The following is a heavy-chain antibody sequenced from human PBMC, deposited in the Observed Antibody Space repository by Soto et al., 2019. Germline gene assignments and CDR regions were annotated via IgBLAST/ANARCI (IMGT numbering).Heavy chain of an antibody. D-gene: IGHD6-13*01. Sequence: VQLVESGGGLVQPGGSLRLSCSASTFTFSNFNMHWVRQAPGKGLEWVSAISMAGSFIYYADSVRGRVSISRDNAKKSLLMHMKGLRVEDTAVYYCARYGAGSSSPLHDSFDLWGQGTRVTVSS. V-gene: IGHV3-21*01. CDR3: ARYGAGSSSPLHDSFDL. J-gene: IGHJ3*01. CDR2: ISMAGSFI. CDR1: TFTFSNFN.